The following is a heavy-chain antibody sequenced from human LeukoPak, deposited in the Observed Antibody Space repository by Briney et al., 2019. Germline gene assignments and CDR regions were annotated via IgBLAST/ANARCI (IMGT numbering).Heavy chain of an antibody. D-gene: IGHD4-17*01. Sequence: GGSLRLSCAASGFTFSSYWMSWVHQAPGKGLQWVANINQDGSEKYYVDSVKGRFTISRDNAKNSLYLQMNSLRAEDTAVYYCAREYGDFGFDYWGQGTLVTVSS. CDR3: AREYGDFGFDY. CDR1: GFTFSSYW. V-gene: IGHV3-7*04. CDR2: INQDGSEK. J-gene: IGHJ4*02.